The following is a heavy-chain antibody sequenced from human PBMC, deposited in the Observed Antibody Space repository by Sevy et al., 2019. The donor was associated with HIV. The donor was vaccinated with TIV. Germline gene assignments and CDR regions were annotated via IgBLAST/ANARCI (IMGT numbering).Heavy chain of an antibody. D-gene: IGHD3-16*01. V-gene: IGHV4-61*08. CDR1: GGSVSSGGHY. Sequence: SETLSLTCTVSGGSVSSGGHYWGWVRQPPGKGLEWIGYIHYSGNTNYNPSLKSRVTISVDTSKEQFSLKLSSVTAADTAVYYCAGDRSCAVGFNGMDVWGQGTTVTVSS. CDR2: IHYSGNT. CDR3: AGDRSCAVGFNGMDV. J-gene: IGHJ6*02.